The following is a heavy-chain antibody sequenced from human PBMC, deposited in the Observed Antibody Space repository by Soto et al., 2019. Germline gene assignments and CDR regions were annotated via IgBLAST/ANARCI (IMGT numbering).Heavy chain of an antibody. Sequence: SQTLSLTCVISGDSVSNNSGAWNWIRQSPSRGLEWLGRTCYRSKWYNDYAVSVKSRITINPDTSKKQFSLQLNSVTPEDTAVYYCARGRFLEWLLFSYWGQGTLVTVSS. J-gene: IGHJ4*02. CDR2: TCYRSKWYN. CDR3: ARGRFLEWLLFSY. CDR1: GDSVSNNSGA. V-gene: IGHV6-1*01. D-gene: IGHD3-3*01.